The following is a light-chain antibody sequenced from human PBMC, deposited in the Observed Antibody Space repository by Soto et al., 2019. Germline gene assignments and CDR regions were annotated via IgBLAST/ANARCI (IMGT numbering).Light chain of an antibody. Sequence: EIVLTQSPATLSLSPGERATLSCRASQSVSSYLAWYQQKPGQAPRLLIYDASNRATGIPARFSGSGSGTDFTLPISSLEPEDLAVYYCQQRSNWPPSWTFGQGTKVEIK. V-gene: IGKV3-11*01. J-gene: IGKJ1*01. CDR1: QSVSSY. CDR2: DAS. CDR3: QQRSNWPPSWT.